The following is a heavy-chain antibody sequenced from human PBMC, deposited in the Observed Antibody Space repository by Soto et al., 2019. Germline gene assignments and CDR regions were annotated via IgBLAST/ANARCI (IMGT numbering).Heavy chain of an antibody. CDR1: GFTFSSYA. Sequence: GGSLRLSCAASGFTFSSYAMSWVRRAPGKGLEWVSAISGSGGSTYYADSVKGRFTISRDNSKNTLYLQMNSLRAEDTAVYYCAKARGNWGGFDYWGQGTLVTVSS. D-gene: IGHD7-27*01. J-gene: IGHJ4*02. CDR2: ISGSGGST. V-gene: IGHV3-23*01. CDR3: AKARGNWGGFDY.